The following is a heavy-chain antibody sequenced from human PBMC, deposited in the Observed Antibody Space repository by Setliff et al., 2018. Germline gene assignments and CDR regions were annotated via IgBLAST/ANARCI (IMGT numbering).Heavy chain of an antibody. CDR2: IYYSGST. D-gene: IGHD1-1*01. V-gene: IGHV4-28*01. CDR3: ARGTTGAFDI. Sequence: PSETLSLTCAVSGYSISSSNWWGWIRQPPGKGLEWIGYIYYSGSTNYNPSLKSRVTMSVDTSKNQFSLKLSSVTAADTAVYYCARGTTGAFDIWGQGTMVTVSS. CDR1: GYSISSSNW. J-gene: IGHJ3*02.